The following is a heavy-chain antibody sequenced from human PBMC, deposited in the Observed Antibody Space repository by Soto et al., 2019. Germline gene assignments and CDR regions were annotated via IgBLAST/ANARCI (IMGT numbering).Heavy chain of an antibody. Sequence: SVKVSCKASGGTFSSYAISWVRQAPGQGLEWMGGIIPIFGTANYAQKFQGRVTITADESTSTAYMELSSLRSEDTAVYYCARPHYYDSSGYPLYFDYWGQGTLVTVSS. CDR1: GGTFSSYA. D-gene: IGHD3-22*01. V-gene: IGHV1-69*13. J-gene: IGHJ4*02. CDR2: IIPIFGTA. CDR3: ARPHYYDSSGYPLYFDY.